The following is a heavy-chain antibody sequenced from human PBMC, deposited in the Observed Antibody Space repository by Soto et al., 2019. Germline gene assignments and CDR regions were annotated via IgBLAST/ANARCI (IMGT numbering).Heavy chain of an antibody. Sequence: SETLSLTCAVSCGSISSSNWWSWVRQPPGKGLEWIGEIYHSGTTNYNPSLKSRVTISVDKSKNQFSLKLSSVTAADTAVYYCARDDSSGYQGLFDPWGQGNLVTVSS. D-gene: IGHD3-22*01. J-gene: IGHJ5*02. V-gene: IGHV4-4*02. CDR1: CGSISSSNW. CDR3: ARDDSSGYQGLFDP. CDR2: IYHSGTT.